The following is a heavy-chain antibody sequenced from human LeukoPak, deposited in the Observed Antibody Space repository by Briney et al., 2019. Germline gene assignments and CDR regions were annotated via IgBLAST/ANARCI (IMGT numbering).Heavy chain of an antibody. Sequence: GESLKISFKGSGYSFTSYWIGWVRQMPGKGLEWMGIIYPGDSDTRYSPSFQGQVTISADKSISTAYLQWSSLKASDTAMYYCARGSNSGYDLSWFDPWGQGTLVTVSS. CDR3: ARGSNSGYDLSWFDP. CDR2: IYPGDSDT. D-gene: IGHD5-12*01. V-gene: IGHV5-51*01. CDR1: GYSFTSYW. J-gene: IGHJ5*02.